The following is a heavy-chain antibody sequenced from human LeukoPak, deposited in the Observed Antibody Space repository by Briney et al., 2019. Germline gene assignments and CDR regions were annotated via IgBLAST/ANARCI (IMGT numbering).Heavy chain of an antibody. CDR1: GYTFSDYY. CDR3: ARAWVISRLGDAFDI. V-gene: IGHV1-2*02. Sequence: ASVKVSCKASGYTFSDYYMHWVRQAPGQGLEWMGCINPKSGGTKYEQKFQGRVTMTRNTSISTAYMELSSLRSEDTAVYYCARAWVISRLGDAFDIWGQGTMVTVSS. J-gene: IGHJ3*02. D-gene: IGHD7-27*01. CDR2: INPKSGGT.